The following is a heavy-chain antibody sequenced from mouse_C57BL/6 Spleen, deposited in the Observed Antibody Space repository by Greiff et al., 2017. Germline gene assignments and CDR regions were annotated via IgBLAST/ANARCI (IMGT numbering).Heavy chain of an antibody. J-gene: IGHJ4*01. Sequence: EVKLEESGPGLVKPSQSLSLTCSVTGYSITSGYYWNWIRQFPGNKLEWMGYISYDGSNNYNPSLKNRISITRDTSKNQFFLKLNSVTTEDTATYYCARDYPVRAMDYWGQGTSVTVSS. CDR2: ISYDGSN. D-gene: IGHD5-5*01. V-gene: IGHV3-6*01. CDR1: GYSITSGYY. CDR3: ARDYPVRAMDY.